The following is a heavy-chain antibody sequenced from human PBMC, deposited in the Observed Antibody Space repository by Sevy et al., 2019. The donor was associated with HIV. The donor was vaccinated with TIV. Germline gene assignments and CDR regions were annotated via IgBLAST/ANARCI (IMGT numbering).Heavy chain of an antibody. V-gene: IGHV4-61*02. J-gene: IGHJ3*02. D-gene: IGHD6-13*01. CDR1: GGSISSGSYY. CDR2: IYTSGST. CDR3: ARASRIAAAGFYSGDAFDI. Sequence: SETLSLTCTVSGGSISSGSYYWSWIRQPAGKGLEWIGRIYTSGSTYYNPSLKSRVTISVDTSKNQFSLKLGSVTAADTAVYYCARASRIAAAGFYSGDAFDIWGQGTMVTVSS.